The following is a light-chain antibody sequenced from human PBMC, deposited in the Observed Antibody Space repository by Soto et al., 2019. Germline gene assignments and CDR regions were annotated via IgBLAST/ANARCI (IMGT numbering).Light chain of an antibody. V-gene: IGLV3-21*02. Sequence: SYELTQPPSVSVAPGQTARLTCGGSNIGSKSVHWYQQKPGQAPMLVVYDNVDRPSGIPERFSGSNSGNTATLTISRVEVGDEADYYCQVWDSDTDHVVFGGGTKLTVL. CDR2: DNV. CDR3: QVWDSDTDHVV. CDR1: NIGSKS. J-gene: IGLJ2*01.